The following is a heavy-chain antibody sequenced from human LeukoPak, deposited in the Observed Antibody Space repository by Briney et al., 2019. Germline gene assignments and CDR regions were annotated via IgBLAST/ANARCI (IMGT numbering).Heavy chain of an antibody. V-gene: IGHV3-7*01. D-gene: IGHD3-16*01. J-gene: IGHJ4*02. CDR3: ARAVDVADY. Sequence: GGSLRLSGVASGFTLGHHFMSWARQAPGGGREGVANINPDGSRKCHAPSEKGRFTSSRDNARTSVYLQMNSLRGEDTAVYYCARAVDVADYWGQGTLVAVSS. CDR1: GFTLGHHF. CDR2: INPDGSRK.